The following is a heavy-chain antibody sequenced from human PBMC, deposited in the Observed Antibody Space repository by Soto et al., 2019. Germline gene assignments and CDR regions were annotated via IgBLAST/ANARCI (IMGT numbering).Heavy chain of an antibody. CDR3: ARGGAVRFLEWLLTHVEY. Sequence: EVHLVESGGGLVQPGGSLRLSCAASGFTFRSHWLHWVRQAPGKGLVWVSRISVDGTSTSYADSVKGRLTISRDNAKSTVYLQMNSLRADDTAVYYCARGGAVRFLEWLLTHVEYWGQGTLVTGSS. D-gene: IGHD3-3*01. CDR1: GFTFRSHW. CDR2: ISVDGTST. J-gene: IGHJ4*02. V-gene: IGHV3-74*01.